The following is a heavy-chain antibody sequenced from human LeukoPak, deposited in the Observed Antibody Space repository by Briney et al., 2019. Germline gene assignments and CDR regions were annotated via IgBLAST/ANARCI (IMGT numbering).Heavy chain of an antibody. CDR1: GFTFSNFA. V-gene: IGHV3-30-3*01. CDR3: ASGLLYSSSWFEPFDC. CDR2: LSYDGSNK. J-gene: IGHJ4*02. D-gene: IGHD6-13*01. Sequence: GGSLRLSCAASGFTFSNFALHWVRQAPGKGLEWVAVLSYDGSNKYYADSVKGRFTISRDNSENTLYLQMNSLRAEDTAVCYCASGLLYSSSWFEPFDCWGQGTLVTVSS.